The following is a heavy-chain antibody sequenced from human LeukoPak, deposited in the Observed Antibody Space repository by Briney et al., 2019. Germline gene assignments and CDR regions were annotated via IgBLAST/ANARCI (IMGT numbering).Heavy chain of an antibody. CDR3: AKDLGSITYSGSYHY. Sequence: PSETLSLTCTVSGGSISSGGYYWSWIRQHPGKGLEWIGYIYYSGSTYYNPSLKSRVTISVDTSKNQFSLKLSSVTAADTALYYCAKDLGSITYSGSYHYWGQGTLVTVSS. CDR1: GGSISSGGYY. D-gene: IGHD1-26*01. CDR2: IYYSGST. V-gene: IGHV4-31*03. J-gene: IGHJ4*02.